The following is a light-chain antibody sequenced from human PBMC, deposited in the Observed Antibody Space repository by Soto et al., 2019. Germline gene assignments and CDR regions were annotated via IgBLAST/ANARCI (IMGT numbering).Light chain of an antibody. Sequence: QSVLTQPASVSGSPGQSITISCTGTSSDAGGYNYVSWYQQHPGKAPKLMIYDVSNRPSGVSNRFSGSKSGNTASLTISGLQAEDEADYYCSSYTSNSTVVFGGGTKLTVL. CDR2: DVS. CDR3: SSYTSNSTVV. V-gene: IGLV2-14*01. J-gene: IGLJ2*01. CDR1: SSDAGGYNY.